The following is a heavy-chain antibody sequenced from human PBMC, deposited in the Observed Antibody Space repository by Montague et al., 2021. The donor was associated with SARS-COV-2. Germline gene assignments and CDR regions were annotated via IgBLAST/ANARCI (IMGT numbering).Heavy chain of an antibody. Sequence: SETLSLTCSVSGTSITGSISITSITYYWGWFRQPPGKGLEWLGNFFFTTKTYYNPSLKGRVTISAHTSKNQLSLKLRSVTAADTAIYYCARMSMSAAADHWGQGTLVTVSS. CDR3: ARMSMSAAADH. CDR1: GTSITGSISITSITYY. D-gene: IGHD6-13*01. V-gene: IGHV4-39*01. CDR2: FFFTTKT. J-gene: IGHJ4*02.